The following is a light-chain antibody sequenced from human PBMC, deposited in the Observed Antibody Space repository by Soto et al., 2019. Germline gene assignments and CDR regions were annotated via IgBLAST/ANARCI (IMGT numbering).Light chain of an antibody. CDR1: QSISSW. CDR2: KAS. CDR3: QQYGRSPT. J-gene: IGKJ1*01. V-gene: IGKV1-5*03. Sequence: DIQMTQSPSTLSASVGDRVTITCRASQSISSWLAWYQQKPGKAPKLLIYKASSLESGVPSRFSGSGSGTEFTLTISRLEPEDFAVYFCQQYGRSPTFGQGTK.